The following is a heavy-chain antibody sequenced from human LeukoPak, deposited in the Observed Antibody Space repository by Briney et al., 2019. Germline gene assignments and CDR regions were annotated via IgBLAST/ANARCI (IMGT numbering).Heavy chain of an antibody. CDR1: GGSTSSGSYY. V-gene: IGHV4-61*02. Sequence: SETLSLTCTVSGGSTSSGSYYWSWIRQPAGKGLEWIGRIYTSGSTTYNPSLKSRVTISVDTSKNQFSLKLSSVSAADTAVYYCARDNYYDTSGYFDYWGQGTLVTVSS. J-gene: IGHJ4*02. CDR3: ARDNYYDTSGYFDY. D-gene: IGHD3-22*01. CDR2: IYTSGST.